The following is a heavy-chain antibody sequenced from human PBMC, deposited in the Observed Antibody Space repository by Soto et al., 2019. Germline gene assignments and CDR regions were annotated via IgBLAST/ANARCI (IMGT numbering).Heavy chain of an antibody. CDR3: ARDLSVLSSWFDP. J-gene: IGHJ5*02. Sequence: QVQLVQSGAEVKKPGSSVKVSCKASGGTFSSYTISWVRQAPGQGLEWMGRIIPILGIANYAQKFQGRVTITADKSTSTAYMELSCLRSEDTAVYYCARDLSVLSSWFDPWGQGTLVTVSS. CDR2: IIPILGIA. CDR1: GGTFSSYT. D-gene: IGHD2-2*01. V-gene: IGHV1-69*08.